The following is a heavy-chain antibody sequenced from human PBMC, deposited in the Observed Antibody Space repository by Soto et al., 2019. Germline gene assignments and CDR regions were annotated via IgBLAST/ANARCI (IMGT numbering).Heavy chain of an antibody. Sequence: QVQLVQSGAEVKKPGASVKVSCKASGYTFTSYSMSWVRQAPGQGLEWMGVINPSGGSTTYAQKLQGRVTMTRDTSTSTGYMELSSLRSEDTAVYYCAPLFAFWSRHDDDVMTDGDVFAFSGQGTMVTVSS. J-gene: IGHJ3*01. CDR2: INPSGGST. V-gene: IGHV1-46*04. CDR1: GYTFTSYS. D-gene: IGHD3-3*01. CDR3: APLFAFWSRHDDDVMTDGDVFAF.